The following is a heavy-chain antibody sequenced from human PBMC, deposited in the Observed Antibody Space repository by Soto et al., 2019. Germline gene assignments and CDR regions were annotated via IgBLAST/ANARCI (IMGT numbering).Heavy chain of an antibody. V-gene: IGHV3-30-3*01. CDR3: AKDPRYCSGGTCFPEGEHWLDS. J-gene: IGHJ5*01. Sequence: PGGSLRLSCAASGFTFTNYAMHWVRQGPGKGLGWVAVISYDGNTKFYTDSLKGRFSISRDNSKNTLYLQMNSLRAEDTAVYYCAKDPRYCSGGTCFPEGEHWLDSWGQGTLVTVSS. CDR1: GFTFTNYA. CDR2: ISYDGNTK. D-gene: IGHD2-15*01.